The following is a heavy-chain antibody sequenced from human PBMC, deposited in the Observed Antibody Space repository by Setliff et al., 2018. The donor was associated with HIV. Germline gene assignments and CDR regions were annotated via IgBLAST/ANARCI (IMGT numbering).Heavy chain of an antibody. CDR1: GGSISSHY. D-gene: IGHD3-16*01. CDR3: ARQGAQQELTPFYSYGMDV. CDR2: IYYSGSP. J-gene: IGHJ6*02. V-gene: IGHV4-59*08. Sequence: SETLSLTCTVSGGSISSHYWTWIRQPPGKELEWIGSIYYSGSPNYNPSLKSRVTMSVDTSKNQFSLKLASVTAADTAVYYCARQGAQQELTPFYSYGMDVWGQGTTVTVSS.